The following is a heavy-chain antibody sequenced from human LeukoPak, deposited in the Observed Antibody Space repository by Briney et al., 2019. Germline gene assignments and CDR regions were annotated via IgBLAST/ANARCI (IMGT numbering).Heavy chain of an antibody. Sequence: GGSLRLSCAASGFTFSSYWMSWVRQAPGKGLEWVANIKQDGSEKYYVDPVKGRFTISRDNAKNSLYLQMNSLRAEDTAVYYCARDSWRGPFDYWGQGTLVTVSS. D-gene: IGHD3-16*01. V-gene: IGHV3-7*01. CDR2: IKQDGSEK. CDR1: GFTFSSYW. J-gene: IGHJ4*02. CDR3: ARDSWRGPFDY.